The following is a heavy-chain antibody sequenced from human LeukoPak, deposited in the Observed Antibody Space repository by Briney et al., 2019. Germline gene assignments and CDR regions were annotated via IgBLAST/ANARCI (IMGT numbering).Heavy chain of an antibody. J-gene: IGHJ4*02. V-gene: IGHV4-59*01. CDR2: IYYSGST. D-gene: IGHD3-10*01. CDR1: GGSTSSYF. CDR3: ARALGPYGSGSSYYFDY. Sequence: SETPSLTCNVSGGSTSSYFWTWIRQPPGKGLEWIAYIYYSGSTKYNPSLKSRVTISLDTSKNQFSLKLDSVTAADTAVYYCARALGPYGSGSSYYFDYWGQGTLLTVSS.